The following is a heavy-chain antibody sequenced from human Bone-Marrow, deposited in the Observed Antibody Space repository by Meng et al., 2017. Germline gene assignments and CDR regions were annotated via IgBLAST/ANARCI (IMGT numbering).Heavy chain of an antibody. D-gene: IGHD2-2*01. CDR3: ARHYAFDY. CDR1: GDSLSSNSAA. Sequence: QVQLHQSGPGLVKASQTLSLTCPISGDSLSSNSAAWNWIRQSPSRGLEWLGRTYYRSTWYYDYAVSAKSRITINPDTSKNQFSLQLNSVTPEDTAVYFCARHYAFDYWGQGTLVTVSS. CDR2: TYYRSTWYY. J-gene: IGHJ4*02. V-gene: IGHV6-1*01.